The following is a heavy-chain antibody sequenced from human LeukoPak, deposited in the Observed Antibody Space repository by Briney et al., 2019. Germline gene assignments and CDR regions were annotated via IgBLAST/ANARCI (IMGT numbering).Heavy chain of an antibody. J-gene: IGHJ6*03. Sequence: GRIYTSGGANYNPSLKSRVTMSVDTSKNQFSLKLSSVTAADTAVYYCARGGDYYQYYMDVWGKGTTVTVSS. V-gene: IGHV4-4*07. CDR2: IYTSGGA. CDR3: ARGGDYYQYYMDV. D-gene: IGHD3-3*01.